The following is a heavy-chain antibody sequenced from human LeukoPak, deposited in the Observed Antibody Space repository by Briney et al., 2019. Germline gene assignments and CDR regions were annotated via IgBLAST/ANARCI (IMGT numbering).Heavy chain of an antibody. V-gene: IGHV3-7*01. CDR2: IKQDGSVK. CDR1: GFPFSTYW. CDR3: ARDPGYGLDY. J-gene: IGHJ4*02. Sequence: GGSLRLSCAASGFPFSTYWMTWVRQAPGKGLEWVANIKQDGSVKYYVDSVKGRFTISRDNAKNSLYLQMNSLRAEDTAVCYCARDPGYGLDYWGQGTLVTVSS. D-gene: IGHD5-18*01.